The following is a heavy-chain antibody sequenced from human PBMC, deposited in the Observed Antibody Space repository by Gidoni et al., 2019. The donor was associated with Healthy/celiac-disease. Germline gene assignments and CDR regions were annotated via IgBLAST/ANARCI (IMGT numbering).Heavy chain of an antibody. Sequence: QVQLVESGGGLVKPGGSLRLSCAASGFTFSDYYMSWIRQAPGKGLEWVSYISSSSSYTNYADSVKGRFTISRDNAKNSLYRQMNSLRAEDTAVYYCARDKVVPAAIRSSDAFDIWGQGTMVTVSS. D-gene: IGHD2-2*01. J-gene: IGHJ3*02. CDR1: GFTFSDYY. CDR2: ISSSSSYT. CDR3: ARDKVVPAAIRSSDAFDI. V-gene: IGHV3-11*06.